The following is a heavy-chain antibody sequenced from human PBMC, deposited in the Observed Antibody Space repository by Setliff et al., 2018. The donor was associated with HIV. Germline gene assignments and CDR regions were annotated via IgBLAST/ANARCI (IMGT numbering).Heavy chain of an antibody. CDR1: GFTFSSAW. CDR2: ISPDGSAT. V-gene: IGHV3-7*01. Sequence: GGSLRLSCAASGFTFSSAWMGWVRQAPAKGLEWVANISPDGSATYYVDSVKGRFTISRDNAKNSLYLQLNSLRVEDTAVYYCTTGTRLVDWGQGALVTVSS. CDR3: TTGTRLVD. D-gene: IGHD2-21*01. J-gene: IGHJ4*02.